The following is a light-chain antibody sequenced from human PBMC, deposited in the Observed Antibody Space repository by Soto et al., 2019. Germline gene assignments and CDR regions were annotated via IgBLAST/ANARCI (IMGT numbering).Light chain of an antibody. V-gene: IGKV4-1*01. CDR2: WAS. CDR3: QQYYSTPPYT. CDR1: QSVLYSSNNKNY. Sequence: DIVMTQSPDSLAVSLGERATINCKSSQSVLYSSNNKNYLAWYRQKPGQPPKLIIDWASIRESGVPDRISGSGSGTDFTLTISSLQAEDVAVYYCQQYYSTPPYTFGQGTKLEIK. J-gene: IGKJ2*01.